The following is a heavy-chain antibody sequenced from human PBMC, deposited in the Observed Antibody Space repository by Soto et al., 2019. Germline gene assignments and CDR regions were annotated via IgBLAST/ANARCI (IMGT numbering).Heavy chain of an antibody. J-gene: IGHJ5*02. D-gene: IGHD3-3*01. CDR3: ARVKIFGVVIQDRWFDP. CDR1: GYTFTIYG. CDR2: ISAYNGNT. V-gene: IGHV1-18*01. Sequence: ASVKVSCKASGYTFTIYGISWVRQAPGQGLEWMGWISAYNGNTNYAQKLQGRVTMTTDTSTSTAYMELRSLRSDDTAVYYCARVKIFGVVIQDRWFDPWGQGTLVTVSS.